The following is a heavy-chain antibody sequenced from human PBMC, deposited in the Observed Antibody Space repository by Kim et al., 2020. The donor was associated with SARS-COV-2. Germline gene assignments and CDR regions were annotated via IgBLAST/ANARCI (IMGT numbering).Heavy chain of an antibody. Sequence: SETLSLTCTVSGGSISSYYWSWIRQPPGKGLEWIGYIYYSGSTKYNPSLKSRVTISVDTSKNQFSLKLSSVTAADTAVYYCARGFDGYSGYDYDHDAFDIWGQGTMVTVSS. CDR2: IYYSGST. CDR1: GGSISSYY. V-gene: IGHV4-59*01. CDR3: ARGFDGYSGYDYDHDAFDI. D-gene: IGHD5-12*01. J-gene: IGHJ3*02.